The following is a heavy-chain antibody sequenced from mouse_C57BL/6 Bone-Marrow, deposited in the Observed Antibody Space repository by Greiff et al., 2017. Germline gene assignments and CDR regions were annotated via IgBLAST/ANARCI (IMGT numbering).Heavy chain of an antibody. Sequence: QVQLKESGAELARPGASVKLSCKASGYTFTSYGISWVKQRTGQGLEWIGEIYPRSGNTYYNEKFKGKATLTADKSSSTAYMELRSLTSEDSAVYFCARHWGDCWGQGTTLTVSS. V-gene: IGHV1-81*01. D-gene: IGHD4-1*01. CDR2: IYPRSGNT. J-gene: IGHJ2*01. CDR3: ARHWGDC. CDR1: GYTFTSYG.